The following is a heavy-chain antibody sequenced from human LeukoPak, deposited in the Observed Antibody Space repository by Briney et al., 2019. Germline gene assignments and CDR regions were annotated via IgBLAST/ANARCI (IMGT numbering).Heavy chain of an antibody. CDR2: IYTTGST. CDR3: ARNYYDTKKPWD. D-gene: IGHD3-22*01. J-gene: IGHJ4*02. Sequence: SETLSLTCIVSGGSTSSGDYFCSWIRQRAGKGLAGLRRIYTTGSTNYNPSLQSRVTMSVDTSQNQFSLRLSSVTAADTAVYFCARNYYDTKKPWDWGQGTLVTVSS. CDR1: GGSTSSGDYF. V-gene: IGHV4-61*02.